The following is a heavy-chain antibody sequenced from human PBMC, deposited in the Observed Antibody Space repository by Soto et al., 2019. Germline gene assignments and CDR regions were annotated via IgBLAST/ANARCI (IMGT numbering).Heavy chain of an antibody. CDR1: GFTFNRFT. CDR3: ARDSVYGHYTYDAFDI. D-gene: IGHD4-17*01. Sequence: EVQLVESGGGLVQPGGSLRLSCAASGFTFNRFTMNWVRQAPGKGLEWVSCISSSSSTIYYADSVKGRFTISRDNAKNSLYLQMNSLRDEDTAVYYCARDSVYGHYTYDAFDIWGQGTMVTVSS. CDR2: ISSSSSTI. V-gene: IGHV3-48*02. J-gene: IGHJ3*02.